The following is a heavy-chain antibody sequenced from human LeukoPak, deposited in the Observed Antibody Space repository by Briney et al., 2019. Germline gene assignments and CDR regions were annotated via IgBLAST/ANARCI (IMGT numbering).Heavy chain of an antibody. CDR3: VRVGAGSGWYLWYMDV. Sequence: GGSLRLSCAASGLTVSRNYMNWVRQAPGMGLEWVAVIYSGGSTYYADSVKDRFTISRDNSKNTLYLQMNSLRVEDTAVYYCVRVGAGSGWYLWYMDVWGKGTSVTISS. J-gene: IGHJ6*03. V-gene: IGHV3-66*01. D-gene: IGHD6-19*01. CDR1: GLTVSRNY. CDR2: IYSGGST.